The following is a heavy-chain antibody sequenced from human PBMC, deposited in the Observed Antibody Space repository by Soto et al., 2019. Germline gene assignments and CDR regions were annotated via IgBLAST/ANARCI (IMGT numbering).Heavy chain of an antibody. D-gene: IGHD1-26*01. Sequence: SGPTLVKPTQTLTLTCTFSGFSLSTSGVGVGWIRQPPGKALEWLALIYWNDDKRYSPSLKSRLTITKDTSKNQVVLTMTNMDPVDTATYYCAHSRVGATRETFFDYWGQGTLVTVSS. V-gene: IGHV2-5*01. J-gene: IGHJ4*02. CDR2: IYWNDDK. CDR3: AHSRVGATRETFFDY. CDR1: GFSLSTSGVG.